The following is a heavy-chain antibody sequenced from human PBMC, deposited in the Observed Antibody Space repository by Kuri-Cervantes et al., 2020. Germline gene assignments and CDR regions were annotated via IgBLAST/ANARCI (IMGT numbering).Heavy chain of an antibody. V-gene: IGHV4-30-2*01. Sequence: SETLSLTCAVSGGSISSGGYSWSWIRQPPGKGLEWIGYIYHSGSTNYNPSLKSRVTISVDRSKNQFSLKLSSVTAADTAVYYCARTIYDSSGYYPFAWFDPWGQGTLVPSPQ. CDR2: IYHSGST. J-gene: IGHJ5*02. D-gene: IGHD3-22*01. CDR3: ARTIYDSSGYYPFAWFDP. CDR1: GGSISSGGYS.